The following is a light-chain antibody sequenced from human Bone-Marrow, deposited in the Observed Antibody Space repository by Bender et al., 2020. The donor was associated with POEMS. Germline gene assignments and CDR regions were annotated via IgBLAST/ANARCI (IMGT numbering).Light chain of an antibody. CDR2: GDS. Sequence: QSVLTQPPSVSEAPGQRVTISCTGSSSNIGAGYSVHWYQQLPETAPKLLIYGDSNRPSDVPDRFSASKSGASASLAITGLQTEDEADYYCQTYDSSLNGWVFGGGTKVTVL. CDR3: QTYDSSLNGWV. V-gene: IGLV1-40*01. CDR1: SSNIGAGYS. J-gene: IGLJ3*02.